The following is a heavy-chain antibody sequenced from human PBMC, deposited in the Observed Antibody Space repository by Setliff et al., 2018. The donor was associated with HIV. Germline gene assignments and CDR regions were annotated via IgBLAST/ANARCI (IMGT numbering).Heavy chain of an antibody. CDR2: IYPGDSSS. D-gene: IGHD5-18*01. J-gene: IGHJ4*02. Sequence: GESLKISCEGSGYSFSRYWIGWVRQMPGKGPEWMGVIYPGDSSSKYSPSFQGQVTISVDTSISTAYLQWNSLKASDTAIYYCARHPIHAYGYGAFDFWGRGTLVTAPQ. CDR1: GYSFSRYW. V-gene: IGHV5-51*01. CDR3: ARHPIHAYGYGAFDF.